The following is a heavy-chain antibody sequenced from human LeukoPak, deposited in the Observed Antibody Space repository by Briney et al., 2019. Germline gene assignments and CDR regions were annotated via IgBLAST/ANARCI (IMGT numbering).Heavy chain of an antibody. J-gene: IGHJ4*02. Sequence: PSETLSLTCAVYGGSFSGYYWSWIRQPPGKGLEWIGEINHSGSTNYNPSLKSRVTISVDTSKNQFSLKLSSVTAADTAVYYCARGSVRYSNRPYYFDYWGQGTLVTVSS. CDR2: INHSGST. CDR3: ARGSVRYSNRPYYFDY. D-gene: IGHD4-11*01. V-gene: IGHV4-34*01. CDR1: GGSFSGYY.